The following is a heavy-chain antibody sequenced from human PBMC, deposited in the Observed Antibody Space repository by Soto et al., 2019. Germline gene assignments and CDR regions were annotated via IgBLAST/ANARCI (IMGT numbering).Heavy chain of an antibody. CDR3: TRGRRWTKELLLVIPHFDY. CDR1: EVNSGDHA. CDR2: NRNKAYGGTT. J-gene: IGHJ4*02. V-gene: IGHV3-49*03. D-gene: IGHD3-3*01. Sequence: GRPHRLPNTAAEVNSGDHAMRWIRQTKRKGQKRVGFNRNKAYGGTTEYAASVKGRFTISRDDSKSIAYPQMNSLKTEDTAVYYCTRGRRWTKELLLVIPHFDYWVQGTLVTV.